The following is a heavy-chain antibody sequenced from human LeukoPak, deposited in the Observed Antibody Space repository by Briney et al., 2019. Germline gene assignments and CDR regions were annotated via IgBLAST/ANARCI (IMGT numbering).Heavy chain of an antibody. Sequence: ASVKFSCKASGYTFTSYAMNWVRQAPGQGLEWMGWINPNTGNPTYAQAFTGRFVFSLDSSVSTTYLQISTLKAEDTAVYYCARACQPLGGLSFPDYWGQGTLVTVSS. J-gene: IGHJ4*02. V-gene: IGHV7-4-1*02. CDR2: INPNTGNP. CDR1: GYTFTSYA. D-gene: IGHD3-16*02. CDR3: ARACQPLGGLSFPDY.